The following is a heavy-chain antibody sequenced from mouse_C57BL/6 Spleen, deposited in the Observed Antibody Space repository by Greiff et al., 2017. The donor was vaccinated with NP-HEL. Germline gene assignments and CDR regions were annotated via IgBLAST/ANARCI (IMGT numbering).Heavy chain of an antibody. Sequence: EVHLVESGEGLVKPGGSLKLSCAASGFTFSSYAMSWVRQTPEKRLEWVAYISSGGDYIYYADTVKGRFTISRDNARNTLYLQMSSLKSEDTAMYYCTRDYGNYDWYFDVWGTGTTVTVSS. CDR1: GFTFSSYA. CDR3: TRDYGNYDWYFDV. CDR2: ISSGGDYI. J-gene: IGHJ1*03. V-gene: IGHV5-9-1*02. D-gene: IGHD2-1*01.